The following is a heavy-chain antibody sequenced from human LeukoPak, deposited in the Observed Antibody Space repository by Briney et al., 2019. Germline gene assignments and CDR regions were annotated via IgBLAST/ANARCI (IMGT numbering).Heavy chain of an antibody. V-gene: IGHV3-23*01. CDR3: AEGHRGYCSGGSCYYFDY. CDR1: GFTFSSYA. Sequence: PGGSLRLSCAASGFTFSSYAMSWVRQAPGEGLEWVSAISGSGGSTYYADSVKGRFNISRDNSKNTLYLQMNSLRAEDTAVYYCAEGHRGYCSGGSCYYFDYWGQGTLVTVSS. CDR2: ISGSGGST. D-gene: IGHD2-15*01. J-gene: IGHJ4*02.